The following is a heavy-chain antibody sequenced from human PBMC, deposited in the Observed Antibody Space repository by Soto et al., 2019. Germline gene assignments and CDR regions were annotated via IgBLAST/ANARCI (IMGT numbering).Heavy chain of an antibody. J-gene: IGHJ4*02. CDR2: TYYRSNWRH. Sequence: PSPTLSLTCAISGGSVSSNTAAWNWIRSSPSRGLEWLGRTYYRSNWRHDYAVSVKSRITVNPDTSKSHFSLQLNSVTPDDTAVYYCARGVAGSGFDLWGQGTLVTVSS. V-gene: IGHV6-1*01. CDR1: GGSVSSNTAA. D-gene: IGHD6-19*01. CDR3: ARGVAGSGFDL.